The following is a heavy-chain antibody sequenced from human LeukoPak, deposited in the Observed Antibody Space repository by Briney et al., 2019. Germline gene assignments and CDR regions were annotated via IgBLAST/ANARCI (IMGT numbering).Heavy chain of an antibody. CDR3: AKRGVVIRVILVGFHKEAYYFDS. J-gene: IGHJ4*02. CDR1: GITFSNYG. D-gene: IGHD3-22*01. CDR2: ISDSGGST. Sequence: GGSLRLSCAVSGITFSNYGMSWVRQAPGKGLEWVAGISDSGGSTNYADSMKGRFTISRDNPKNTLYLQMNSLRAEDTAVYFCAKRGVVIRVILVGFHKEAYYFDSWGQGALVTVSS. V-gene: IGHV3-23*01.